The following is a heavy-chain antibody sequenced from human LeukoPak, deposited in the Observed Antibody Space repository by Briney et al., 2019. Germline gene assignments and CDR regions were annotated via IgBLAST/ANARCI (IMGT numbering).Heavy chain of an antibody. CDR1: GYTFTGYY. CDR2: INSDSGFT. J-gene: IGHJ5*02. V-gene: IGHV1-2*02. Sequence: ASVKVSCKASGYTFTGYYMNWVRQAPGQGLEWMGWINSDSGFTKYAQKFQGRVTMTRDTSITTVYMDLTRLTSDDTAVYYCARNFGMKGFDPWGQGTLVTVSS. CDR3: ARNFGMKGFDP. D-gene: IGHD3-3*01.